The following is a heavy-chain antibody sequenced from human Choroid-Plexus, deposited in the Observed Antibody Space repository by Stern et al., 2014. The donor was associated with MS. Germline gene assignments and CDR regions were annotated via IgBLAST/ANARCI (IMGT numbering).Heavy chain of an antibody. J-gene: IGHJ5*02. CDR3: AKDRXXLTYFFDH. Sequence: XVESGGGVVQPGRPLRLSCVASGFTFGSCAMHWVRQAPGKGLEWVAGVSYDGSNKYYADSVKGRFTISRDNSQNTLYMQMSSLRPEXXXXXXXAKDRXXLTYFFDHWGQGSLVTVS. D-gene: IGHD2-8*01. V-gene: IGHV3-30*03. CDR2: VSYDGSNK. CDR1: GFTFGSCA.